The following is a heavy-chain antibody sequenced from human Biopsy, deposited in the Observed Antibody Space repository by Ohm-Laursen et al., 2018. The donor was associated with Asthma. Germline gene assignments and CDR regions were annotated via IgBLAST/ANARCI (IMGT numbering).Heavy chain of an antibody. V-gene: IGHV3-53*01. CDR3: AKDWKSLYVQYFFEY. Sequence: GSLRLSCSASGFAVSRDYMFWVRQAPGKGLEWVSVIYSGGTSHTADSVRGRFTISRDYSKNTLYLQMHSLRAEDTAVYYCAKDWKSLYVQYFFEYWGQGTLVTVSS. D-gene: IGHD5/OR15-5a*01. CDR1: GFAVSRDY. J-gene: IGHJ4*02. CDR2: IYSGGTS.